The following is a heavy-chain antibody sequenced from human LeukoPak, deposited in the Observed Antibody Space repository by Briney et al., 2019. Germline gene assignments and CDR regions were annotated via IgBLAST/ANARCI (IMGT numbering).Heavy chain of an antibody. J-gene: IGHJ3*02. V-gene: IGHV4-34*01. CDR1: GGSFSGYY. CDR3: ARGGYCSSTNCFRAFDI. CDR2: LNHSGST. Sequence: SETLSLTCAVYGGSFSGYYWSWLLQPPGKRLEWLGELNHSGSTNYNPSLKSRVTISVDTSKNQFSLKLSSVTAADTAVYYCARGGYCSSTNCFRAFDIWGQGTVVTVSS. D-gene: IGHD2-2*01.